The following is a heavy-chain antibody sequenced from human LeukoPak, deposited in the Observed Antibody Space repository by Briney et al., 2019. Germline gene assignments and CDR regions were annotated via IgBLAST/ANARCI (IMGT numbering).Heavy chain of an antibody. J-gene: IGHJ5*02. Sequence: GESLKISCKGSGYSFTSYWIGWVRQMPGKGLEWMGIIYPGDSDTRYSPSFQGQVTISADKSISTAYLQWSSLKASDTAMYYCARGGYYYGSGSYYNRASWFDPWGQGTLVTVSP. CDR3: ARGGYYYGSGSYYNRASWFDP. V-gene: IGHV5-51*01. D-gene: IGHD3-10*01. CDR1: GYSFTSYW. CDR2: IYPGDSDT.